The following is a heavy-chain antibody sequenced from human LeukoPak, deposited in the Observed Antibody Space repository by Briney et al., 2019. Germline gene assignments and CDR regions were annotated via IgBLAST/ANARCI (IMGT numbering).Heavy chain of an antibody. CDR3: ARVRVAYGSGSYFNSFFEY. V-gene: IGHV3-30*02. J-gene: IGHJ4*02. D-gene: IGHD3-10*01. CDR1: GFIFSSYG. CDR2: IQFDESET. Sequence: GGSLRLSCTASGFIFSSYGMHWVRQAPGKRLDWVAFIQFDESETHYGDSVKGRFSISRDISKNTLYLQMNSLRAEDTALYYCARVRVAYGSGSYFNSFFEYWGQGTLVTVSS.